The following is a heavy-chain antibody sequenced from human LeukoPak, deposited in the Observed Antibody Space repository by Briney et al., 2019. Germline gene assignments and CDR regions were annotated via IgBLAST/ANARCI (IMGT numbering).Heavy chain of an antibody. D-gene: IGHD3-10*01. CDR2: ISYDGSNK. J-gene: IGHJ3*02. CDR1: GFTFSSYA. CDR3: ARENRAGGFGEFYAFDI. V-gene: IGHV3-30-3*01. Sequence: PGRSLRLSCAASGFTFSSYAMHWVRRAPGKGLEWVAVISYDGSNKYYADSVKGRFTISRDNAKNSLYLQMNSLRAEDTAVYYCARENRAGGFGEFYAFDIWGQGTMVTVSS.